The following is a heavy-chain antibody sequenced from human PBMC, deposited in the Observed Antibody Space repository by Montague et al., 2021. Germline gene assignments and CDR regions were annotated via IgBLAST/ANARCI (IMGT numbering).Heavy chain of an antibody. D-gene: IGHD6-13*01. V-gene: IGHV4-39*07. J-gene: IGHJ5*02. CDR3: ARVFSSWYVGWFDP. CDR1: GASITSNIYY. CDR2: IYYGGNS. Sequence: SETLSLTCTVSGASITSNIYYWGWIRPSPGKGLEWVGSIYYGGNSFYQPSLKSRITMSVVTSKNQFSLKLGSVTAADTAIYYCARVFSSWYVGWFDPWGQGTLVTVSS.